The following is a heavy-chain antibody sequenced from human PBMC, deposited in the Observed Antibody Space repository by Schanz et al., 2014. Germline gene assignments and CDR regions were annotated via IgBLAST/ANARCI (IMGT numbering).Heavy chain of an antibody. V-gene: IGHV3-23*01. J-gene: IGHJ4*02. D-gene: IGHD3-10*01. CDR2: ITGASDHI. CDR1: GFIFGSSV. CDR3: AKYRGYYRVSGSYRELEY. Sequence: EVHLLESGGGLVQPGGSLRLSCAASGFIFGSSVMAWVRQAPGKGLEWVSGITGASDHIDYAESVKGRFTISRDNSKNTLYLQMNSLRPEDTAVYYCAKYRGYYRVSGSYRELEYWGQGTLVTVSS.